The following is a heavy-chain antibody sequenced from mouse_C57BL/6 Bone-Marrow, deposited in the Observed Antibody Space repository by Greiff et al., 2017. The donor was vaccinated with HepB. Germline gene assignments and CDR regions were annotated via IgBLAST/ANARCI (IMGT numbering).Heavy chain of an antibody. CDR2: INPNNGGT. Sequence: VHVKQSGPELVKPGASVKIPCKASGYTFTDYNMDWVKQSHGKSLEWIGDINPNNGGTIYNQKFKGKATLTVDKSSSTAYMELRSLTSEDTAVYYCARRATTVVAEGFAYWGQGTLVTVSA. CDR3: ARRATTVVAEGFAY. V-gene: IGHV1-18*01. CDR1: GYTFTDYN. D-gene: IGHD1-1*01. J-gene: IGHJ3*01.